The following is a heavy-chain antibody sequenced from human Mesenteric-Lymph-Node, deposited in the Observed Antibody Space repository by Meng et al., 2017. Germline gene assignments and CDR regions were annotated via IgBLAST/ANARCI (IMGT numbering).Heavy chain of an antibody. CDR3: ARAYSGSYYLYDY. D-gene: IGHD1-26*01. V-gene: IGHV1-3*01. J-gene: IGHJ4*02. CDR2: INASNGNT. Sequence: ASVKVSCKASGYTFTSYAMHWVRQAPGQRLEWMGWINASNGNTKYSQKFQGRVTMTRATSLSPASMEVSRLTSDDTAVYYCARAYSGSYYLYDYWGQGTLVTVSS. CDR1: GYTFTSYA.